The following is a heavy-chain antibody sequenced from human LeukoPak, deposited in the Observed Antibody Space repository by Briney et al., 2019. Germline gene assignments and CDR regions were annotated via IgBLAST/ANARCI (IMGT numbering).Heavy chain of an antibody. J-gene: IGHJ5*02. Sequence: SETLSLTCTVSGGSISSYYWSWIRQPPGKGLEWIGYIYYSGSTNYNPSLKSRVTISVDTSKNQFSLKLSSVTAADTAVYYCARPNRRGGVDNWFDPWGQGTLVTFSS. D-gene: IGHD2-21*01. V-gene: IGHV4-59*08. CDR2: IYYSGST. CDR3: ARPNRRGGVDNWFDP. CDR1: GGSISSYY.